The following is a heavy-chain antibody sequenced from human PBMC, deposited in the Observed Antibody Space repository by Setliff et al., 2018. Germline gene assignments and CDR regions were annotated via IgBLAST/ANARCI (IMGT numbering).Heavy chain of an antibody. D-gene: IGHD3-10*01. CDR2: IYYSGST. J-gene: IGHJ6*03. CDR3: AREVLYYYGSGSYYYMDV. Sequence: SETLSLTCTVSGGSISSHYRSWIRQPPGKGLEWIGYIYYSGSTNYNPSLKSRVTISVDTSKNQFSLKLSSVTAADTAVYYCAREVLYYYGSGSYYYMDVWGKGTTVTVSS. CDR1: GGSISSHY. V-gene: IGHV4-59*11.